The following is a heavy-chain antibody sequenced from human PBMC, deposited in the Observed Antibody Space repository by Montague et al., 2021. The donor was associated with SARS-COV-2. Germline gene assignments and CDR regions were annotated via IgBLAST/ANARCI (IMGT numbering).Heavy chain of an antibody. Sequence: SETLSLTCSVSGGSISDYYWNWIRQPPGKGLEWIGYIYYNTGNTNYNPXPQGRVTISLDTSKNQFSLNLRSVTAADTALYFCARGTGYDYYFDCWGLGTLVTVSS. D-gene: IGHD5-12*01. CDR2: IYYNTGNT. CDR1: GGSISDYY. J-gene: IGHJ4*02. CDR3: ARGTGYDYYFDC. V-gene: IGHV4-59*01.